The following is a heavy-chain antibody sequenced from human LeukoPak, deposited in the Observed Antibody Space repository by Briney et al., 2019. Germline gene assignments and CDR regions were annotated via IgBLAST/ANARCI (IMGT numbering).Heavy chain of an antibody. CDR1: GGTFSSYT. Sequence: SVKVSCKASGGTFSSYTISWVRQAPGQGLEWMGRIIPILGIANYAQKFQGRVTITADKSTSTAYMELSSLRSEDTAVYYCAREGIETMSAVFDYWGQGTLVTVSS. V-gene: IGHV1-69*04. D-gene: IGHD3-22*01. J-gene: IGHJ4*02. CDR3: AREGIETMSAVFDY. CDR2: IIPILGIA.